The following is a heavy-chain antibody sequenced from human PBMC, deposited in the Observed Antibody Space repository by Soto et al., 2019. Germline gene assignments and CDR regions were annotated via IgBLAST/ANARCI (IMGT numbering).Heavy chain of an antibody. Sequence: QVQLVESGGGVVQPGRSLRLSCAASGFTFSSYAMHWVRQAPGKGLEWVAVISYDGSNKYYADSVKGRFTISRDNSKNKLYLQMNSLRAEDTAVYYCAREHIAARNYYYYGMDVWGQGTTVTVSS. D-gene: IGHD6-6*01. J-gene: IGHJ6*02. CDR3: AREHIAARNYYYYGMDV. V-gene: IGHV3-30-3*01. CDR2: ISYDGSNK. CDR1: GFTFSSYA.